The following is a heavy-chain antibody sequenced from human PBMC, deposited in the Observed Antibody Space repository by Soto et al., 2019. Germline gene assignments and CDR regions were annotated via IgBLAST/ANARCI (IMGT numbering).Heavy chain of an antibody. Sequence: QVQLVESGGGVVQPGRSLRLSCAASGFTFSSYAMHWVRQAPGKGLEWVAVISYDGSNKYYADSVKGRFTISRDNSKNTLYLQMNSLRAADTAVYYCGRGGAAGTGYYYYYGMDVWGQGTTVTVSS. CDR3: GRGGAAGTGYYYYYGMDV. CDR2: ISYDGSNK. D-gene: IGHD6-13*01. V-gene: IGHV3-30-3*01. J-gene: IGHJ6*02. CDR1: GFTFSSYA.